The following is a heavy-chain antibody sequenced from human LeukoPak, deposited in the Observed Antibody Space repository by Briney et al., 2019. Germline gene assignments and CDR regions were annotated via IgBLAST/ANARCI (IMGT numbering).Heavy chain of an antibody. D-gene: IGHD1-1*01. CDR2: IKEDGSEK. CDR1: GFTFSSYW. CDR3: ARYWNGGNSNY. Sequence: GGSLRLSCAASGFTFSSYWMSWVRQAPGKGLEWVANIKEDGSEKKYVDSLKGRLTISRDNAQNSLYLEMNSLRAEDTAVYYCARYWNGGNSNYWGQGTLVTVSS. J-gene: IGHJ4*02. V-gene: IGHV3-7*04.